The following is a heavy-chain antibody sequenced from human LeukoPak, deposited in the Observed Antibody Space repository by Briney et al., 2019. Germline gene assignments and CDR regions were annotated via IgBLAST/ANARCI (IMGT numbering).Heavy chain of an antibody. V-gene: IGHV1-69*01. CDR1: GGTFSSYT. Sequence: EAAVKVSCKASGGTFSSYTISWVRQAPGQGLEWMGGIIPIFGTANYAQKFQGRVTITADESTSTAYMEVSSLRSEDTAVYYCAREGSSTSHNWFGPWGQGTRVTVSS. J-gene: IGHJ5*02. D-gene: IGHD2-2*01. CDR3: AREGSSTSHNWFGP. CDR2: IIPIFGTA.